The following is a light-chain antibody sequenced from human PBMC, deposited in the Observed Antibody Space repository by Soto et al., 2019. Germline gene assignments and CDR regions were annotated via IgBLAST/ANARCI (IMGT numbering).Light chain of an antibody. CDR1: SSDVGGYNY. Sequence: QAVLTQPASVSGSPGQSITISCTGTSSDVGGYNYVSWYQQHPGKAPKLMIYDVSNRPSGVSSRFSGSKSGNTASLTISGLQAEDEADYYCSSYTSSSRYVFGTGNKVTVL. V-gene: IGLV2-14*01. CDR3: SSYTSSSRYV. J-gene: IGLJ1*01. CDR2: DVS.